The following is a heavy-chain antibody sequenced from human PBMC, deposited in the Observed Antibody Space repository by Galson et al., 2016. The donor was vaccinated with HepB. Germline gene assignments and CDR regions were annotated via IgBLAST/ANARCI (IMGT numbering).Heavy chain of an antibody. D-gene: IGHD2-2*01. Sequence: AISGDSVSSNRAAWNWIRQSPSRGLEWLGRTYYRSQRYNDYAISVRSRITINPDTSKNQFSLQLNSVTPEDTAVYYCAREVTSYFSSASCYFNYYGMDVWGQGTTVTVSS. CDR2: TYYRSQRYN. J-gene: IGHJ6*02. V-gene: IGHV6-1*01. CDR1: GDSVSSNRAA. CDR3: AREVTSYFSSASCYFNYYGMDV.